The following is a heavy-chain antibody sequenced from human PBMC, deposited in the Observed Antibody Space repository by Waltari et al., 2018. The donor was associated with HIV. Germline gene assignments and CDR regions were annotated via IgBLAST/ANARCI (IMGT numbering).Heavy chain of an antibody. CDR3: AREGRSSQKLHFDS. Sequence: QVLLAQSGAEVKKPGASVKVSCKTSGYTFTDNYIHWVRQAPGQGLEGVGWIKPKNEGTVIAQKFQGRVTLTRDTSINSDYMELNRLQSDDTAVYYCAREGRSSQKLHFDSWGQGTLVTVSS. CDR1: GYTFTDNY. V-gene: IGHV1-2*02. J-gene: IGHJ4*02. CDR2: IKPKNEGT. D-gene: IGHD3-10*01.